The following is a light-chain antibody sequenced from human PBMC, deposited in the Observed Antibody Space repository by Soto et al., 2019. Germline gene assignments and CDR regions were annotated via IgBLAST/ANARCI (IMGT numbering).Light chain of an antibody. Sequence: SSLTKPASVSRSPGQWITIPNTGTSGDVGSYNLVSWYQQHPGKAPKLLIYEVTERPSGVSNRFSGSKSGNTASLTISGLQPDDEADYYCCSYAGNSEVFGTGTKVTVL. CDR2: EVT. J-gene: IGLJ1*01. V-gene: IGLV2-23*02. CDR1: SGDVGSYNL. CDR3: CSYAGNSEV.